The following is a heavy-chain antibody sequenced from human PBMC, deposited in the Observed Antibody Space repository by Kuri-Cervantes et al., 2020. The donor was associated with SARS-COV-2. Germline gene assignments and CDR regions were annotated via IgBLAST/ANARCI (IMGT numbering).Heavy chain of an antibody. J-gene: IGHJ6*03. CDR3: ARRAYGEEVDKYYMDV. CDR1: GYTFNNYW. D-gene: IGHD4-17*01. V-gene: IGHV5-51*01. Sequence: KVSCKGSGYTFNNYWIGWVRQMPGKGLEWMGIIYPGDSDTRYSPSFQGQVTISADKSISTAFLQWSSLKASDTAMYYCARRAYGEEVDKYYMDVWGKGTTVTVSS. CDR2: IYPGDSDT.